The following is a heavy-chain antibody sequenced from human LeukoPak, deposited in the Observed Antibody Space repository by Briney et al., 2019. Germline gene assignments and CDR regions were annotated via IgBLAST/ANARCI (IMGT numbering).Heavy chain of an antibody. Sequence: GGSLTLSCQASGFAFSSYWASWVRQAPGKGLEWVANINQDGNSQNYVDSVRGRFTISKDNAKNSVYLQMNSLRAEDTAVYYCARSLWPEDYWGQGILVTVSS. V-gene: IGHV3-7*01. CDR2: INQDGNSQ. D-gene: IGHD2-21*01. CDR1: GFAFSSYW. CDR3: ARSLWPEDY. J-gene: IGHJ4*02.